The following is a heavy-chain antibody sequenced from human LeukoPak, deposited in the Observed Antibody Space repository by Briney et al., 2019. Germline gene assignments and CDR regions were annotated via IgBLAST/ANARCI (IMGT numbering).Heavy chain of an antibody. CDR2: IYCDDGE. Sequence: QSGPTLVNPTQTLTLTCTFSGFSLSTHGVGVGWIRQPPGKALEWLALIYCDDGERYSPSLRSRLTITKDTSKNQVVLTMTNMDPVDTATYYCAHRHDVRGVVVTFDSWGQGTLVTVSS. J-gene: IGHJ4*02. CDR3: AHRHDVRGVVVTFDS. V-gene: IGHV2-5*02. CDR1: GFSLSTHGVG. D-gene: IGHD3-10*02.